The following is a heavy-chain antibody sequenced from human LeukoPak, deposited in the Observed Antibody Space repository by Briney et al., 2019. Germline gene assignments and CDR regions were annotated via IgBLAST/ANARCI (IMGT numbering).Heavy chain of an antibody. Sequence: GGSLRLSCAASGFTFSSYSMSWVRQAPGKGLEWVANIKQDGSEKYYVDSVKGRFTISRDNAKNSLFLQMDSLRAEDTAVYYCARMDGRYYYYYGLDVWGQGTTVTVSS. J-gene: IGHJ6*02. V-gene: IGHV3-7*01. CDR2: IKQDGSEK. CDR3: ARMDGRYYYYYGLDV. CDR1: GFTFSSYS. D-gene: IGHD6-19*01.